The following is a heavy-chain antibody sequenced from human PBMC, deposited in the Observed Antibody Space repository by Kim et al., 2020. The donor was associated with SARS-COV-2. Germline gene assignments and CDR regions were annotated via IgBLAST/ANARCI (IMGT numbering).Heavy chain of an antibody. CDR3: ARDGPAASIYLDY. J-gene: IGHJ4*02. D-gene: IGHD2-2*01. V-gene: IGHV3-74*01. Sequence: GGSLRLSCAASGFTFSSYWMHWVRQAPGKGLVWVSRINSDGSSTSYADSVKGQFTISRDNAKNTLYLQMNSLRAEDTAVYYCARDGPAASIYLDYWGQGTLVTVSS. CDR2: INSDGSST. CDR1: GFTFSSYW.